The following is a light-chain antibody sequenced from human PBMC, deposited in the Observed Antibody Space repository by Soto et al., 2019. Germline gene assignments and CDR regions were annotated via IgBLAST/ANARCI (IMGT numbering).Light chain of an antibody. CDR1: SSNIGKNY. Sequence: QSVLTQPPSVSAAPGQKVTISCSGSSSNIGKNYVSWYQRLPGTAPKLLIYDNNERSSGIPDRFSGSKSGTSATLGIAGLQTGDEGDYYCGTWDTSLSAVVFGGGTELTVL. CDR3: GTWDTSLSAVV. J-gene: IGLJ2*01. CDR2: DNN. V-gene: IGLV1-51*01.